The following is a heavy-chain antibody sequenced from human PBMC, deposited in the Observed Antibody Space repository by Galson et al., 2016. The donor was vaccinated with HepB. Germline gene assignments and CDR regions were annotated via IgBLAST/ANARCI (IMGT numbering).Heavy chain of an antibody. CDR3: ARDVQYRFDS. Sequence: SVKVSCKAFGYTFTTSGISWVRQAPGQGLEWMGWISTYSGDTKYAQNFQGGPTLTTDSSTTTAYMELRSLRFDDTAMYYCARDVQYRFDSWGQGTLVTVSS. CDR2: ISTYSGDT. D-gene: IGHD2/OR15-2a*01. J-gene: IGHJ4*02. V-gene: IGHV1-18*01. CDR1: GYTFTTSG.